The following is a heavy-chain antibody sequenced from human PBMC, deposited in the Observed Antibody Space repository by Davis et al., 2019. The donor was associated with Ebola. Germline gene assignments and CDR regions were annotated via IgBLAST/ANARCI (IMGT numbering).Heavy chain of an antibody. Sequence: PGGSLRLSCAASGFTFSNYWMSWVRQAPGKGLEWVANIKQDGSEKYYVDSVKGRFTISRDNTKNSLYLQMNSVRAEDTAVYYCARKSTFFDYWGQGTRVTVSS. V-gene: IGHV3-7*03. J-gene: IGHJ4*02. D-gene: IGHD3-16*01. CDR1: GFTFSNYW. CDR3: ARKSTFFDY. CDR2: IKQDGSEK.